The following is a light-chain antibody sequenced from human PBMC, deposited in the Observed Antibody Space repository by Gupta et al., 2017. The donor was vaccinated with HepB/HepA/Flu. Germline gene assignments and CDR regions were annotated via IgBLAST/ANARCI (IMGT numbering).Light chain of an antibody. CDR3: QQTYNPPLT. V-gene: IGKV1-39*01. Sequence: IQMTQTPSSLSASIGDRVTVTCRASQTVSNYLNWYQQKPGKAPKLLIYATSTLQSGVPSRFSASGSGTDFTLTINRLQPEDFATYFCQQTYNPPLTFGQGTKVEIK. J-gene: IGKJ1*01. CDR1: QTVSNY. CDR2: ATS.